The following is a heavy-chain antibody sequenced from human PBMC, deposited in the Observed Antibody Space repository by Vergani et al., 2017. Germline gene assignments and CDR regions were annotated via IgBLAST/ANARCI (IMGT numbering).Heavy chain of an antibody. D-gene: IGHD5-12*01. V-gene: IGHV1-69*01. J-gene: IGHJ6*03. CDR2: IIPIFGTA. CDR1: GGTFSSYA. Sequence: QVQLVQSGAEVKKPGSSVTVSCKASGGTFSSYAISWVRQAPGQGLEWMGGIIPIFGTANYAQTFQGRVTITADASTSTAYMELSRLRSEDTAVYYCARRSGYSGSLRQNYYYYYMDVWGKGTTVTVSS. CDR3: ARRSGYSGSLRQNYYYYYMDV.